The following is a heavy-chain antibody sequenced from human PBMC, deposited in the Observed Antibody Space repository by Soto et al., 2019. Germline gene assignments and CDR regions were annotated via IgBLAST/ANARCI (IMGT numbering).Heavy chain of an antibody. CDR3: ARHYKTTTTYYCAHGAYYMDV. J-gene: IGHJ6*03. CDR2: IYYSGTT. D-gene: IGHD2-21*01. V-gene: IGHV4-59*08. CDR1: WGYIRDFY. Sequence: TLSLTSTVSWGYIRDFYWSWIRQNPGKGLEGIGYIYYSGTTDYNPSLKSRVTISVDTSKNQFSLNLRSVTAADTAVYYCARHYKTTTTYYCAHGAYYMDVWGKGTTVTVSS.